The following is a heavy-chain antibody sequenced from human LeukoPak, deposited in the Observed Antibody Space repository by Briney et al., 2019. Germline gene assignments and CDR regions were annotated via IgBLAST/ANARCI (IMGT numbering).Heavy chain of an antibody. D-gene: IGHD3-3*01. Sequence: PSETLSLTCAVYGGTFSGYYWSWIRQPPGKGLEWIGYIFHSGSPYYNPSLKSRVTISVDRSKNQFSLNPSSVTAADTAVYYCAKARGNFYDFWSGYDCWGQGTLVTVSS. CDR2: IFHSGSP. CDR3: AKARGNFYDFWSGYDC. J-gene: IGHJ4*02. V-gene: IGHV4-34*12. CDR1: GGTFSGYY.